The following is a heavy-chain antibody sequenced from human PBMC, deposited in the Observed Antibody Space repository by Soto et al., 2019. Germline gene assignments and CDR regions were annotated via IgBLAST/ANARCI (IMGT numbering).Heavy chain of an antibody. CDR1: GGSFSGYY. D-gene: IGHD3-3*01. Sequence: PSETLSLTCAVYGGSFSGYYWSWIRQPPGKGLEWIGEINHSGSTNYNPSLKSRVTISVDTSKNQFSLKLSSVTAADTAVYYCARGGLRFLEWFPPSLYNWFDPWGQGTLVTVSS. V-gene: IGHV4-34*01. CDR2: INHSGST. J-gene: IGHJ5*02. CDR3: ARGGLRFLEWFPPSLYNWFDP.